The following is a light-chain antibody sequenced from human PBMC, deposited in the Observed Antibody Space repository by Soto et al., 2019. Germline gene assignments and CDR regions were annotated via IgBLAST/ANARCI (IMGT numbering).Light chain of an antibody. CDR3: QQYGSSPL. V-gene: IGKV3-20*01. Sequence: EIVLTQSPGTLSLSPGERATLSCRASQSVSSSYLAWYQQKPGQAPRLRIYGASSRATGIPDRLSGSGSGTDFTLTISRLEPEDFAVYYCQQYGSSPLFGQGTKVDIK. CDR2: GAS. J-gene: IGKJ1*01. CDR1: QSVSSSY.